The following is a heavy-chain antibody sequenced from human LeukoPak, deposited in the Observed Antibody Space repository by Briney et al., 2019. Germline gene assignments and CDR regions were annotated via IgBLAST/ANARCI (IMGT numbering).Heavy chain of an antibody. J-gene: IGHJ4*02. Sequence: SETLSLTCTVSGGSINTYYWGWIRQTPGKGLERIGYIYSRGSTNYNPSLKSRVTISVDTSKNQFSLKLTSVTAADTAVYYCARGFDDYDVLLGYEYWGQGILVTVSS. CDR1: GGSINTYY. D-gene: IGHD3-9*01. CDR2: IYSRGST. CDR3: ARGFDDYDVLLGYEY. V-gene: IGHV4-59*01.